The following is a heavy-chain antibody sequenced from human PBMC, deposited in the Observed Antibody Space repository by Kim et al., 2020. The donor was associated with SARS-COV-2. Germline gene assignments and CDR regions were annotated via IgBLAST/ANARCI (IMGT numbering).Heavy chain of an antibody. CDR2: ISNSGST. Sequence: SETLSLTCTVSGGSISTYYWYWIRQPPGKGLEWIGYISNSGSTNYNPSLKSRVIISLDMSKNQFSLKLTSVTAADTAVYYCARGGGSGRNPHLPDYWGQG. V-gene: IGHV4-59*01. CDR3: ARGGGSGRNPHLPDY. CDR1: GGSISTYY. D-gene: IGHD3-10*01. J-gene: IGHJ4*02.